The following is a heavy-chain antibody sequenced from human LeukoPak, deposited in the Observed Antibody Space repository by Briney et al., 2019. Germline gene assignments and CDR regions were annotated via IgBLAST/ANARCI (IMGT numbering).Heavy chain of an antibody. V-gene: IGHV1-46*01. CDR1: GYTFTSYY. D-gene: IGHD2-2*01. CDR2: INPSGGST. Sequence: ASVKVSCKASGYTFTSYYMHWLRQAPGQGLEWMGIINPSGGSTSYAQKFQGRVTITTDKSTSTAYMELSSLRSEDTAVYYCASGTTDIVVVPATLRNYYFDYWGQGTLVTVSS. J-gene: IGHJ4*02. CDR3: ASGTTDIVVVPATLRNYYFDY.